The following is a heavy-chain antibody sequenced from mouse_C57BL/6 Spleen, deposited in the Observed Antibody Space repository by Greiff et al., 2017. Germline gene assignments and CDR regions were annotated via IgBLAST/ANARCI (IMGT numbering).Heavy chain of an antibody. CDR1: GYTFTSYW. Sequence: VQLQQPGAELVKPGASVKLSCKASGYTFTSYWMHWVKQRPGQGLEWIGMIHPNSGSTNYNEKFKSKATLTVDKSSSTAYMQLSSLTSEDSAVYYCERSLITTVVATPFADWGQGTLVTVAA. D-gene: IGHD1-1*01. J-gene: IGHJ3*01. CDR3: ERSLITTVVATPFAD. CDR2: IHPNSGST. V-gene: IGHV1-64*01.